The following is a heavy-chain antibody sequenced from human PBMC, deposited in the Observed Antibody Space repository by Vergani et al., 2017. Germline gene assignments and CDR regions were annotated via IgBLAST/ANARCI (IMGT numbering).Heavy chain of an antibody. V-gene: IGHV1-46*03. J-gene: IGHJ4*02. CDR1: GYTFSTYY. CDR3: GRGDYGILTGYRY. Sequence: QVQVVQSGAEVKKSGASVKVSCKTSGYTFSTYYMHWVRQAPGQGLEWMGIINPSGGHTNYAQKFQGRVTMTRDTSTSTVYMELSSLRSEDTAIYYCGRGDYGILTGYRYWGQGALVTVSA. CDR2: INPSGGHT. D-gene: IGHD3-9*01.